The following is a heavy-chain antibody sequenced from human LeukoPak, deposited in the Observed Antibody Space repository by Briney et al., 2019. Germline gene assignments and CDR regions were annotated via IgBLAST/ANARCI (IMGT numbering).Heavy chain of an antibody. D-gene: IGHD6-19*01. CDR3: ARVGVAMAGGGAGYGMDV. J-gene: IGHJ6*02. CDR2: ISSISSYI. CDR1: GFTFSSYS. V-gene: IGHV3-21*01. Sequence: PGGSLRLSCAASGFTFSSYSMNWVRQAPGKGLEWVSSISSISSYIYYADSVKGRFTISRDNAKNSLYLQMNSLRAEDTAVYYCARVGVAMAGGGAGYGMDVWGQGTTVTVSS.